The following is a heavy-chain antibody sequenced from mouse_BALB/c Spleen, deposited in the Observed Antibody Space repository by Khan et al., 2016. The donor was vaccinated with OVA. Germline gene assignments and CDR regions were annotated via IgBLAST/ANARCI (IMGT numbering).Heavy chain of an antibody. J-gene: IGHJ3*01. CDR1: GYTFTDFP. CDR3: ARGGGGDRFAY. V-gene: IGHV1S137*01. CDR2: VSTNYGDA. Sequence: VKLVESGAELVRPGVSLKISCKGSGYTFTDFPMHWVKQSHAKNLEWIGVVSTNYGDATYNQKFTGKATMTVDKSSSTAYMELARLTSEDSAIYYCARGGGGDRFAYWAKGLWSLSLQ.